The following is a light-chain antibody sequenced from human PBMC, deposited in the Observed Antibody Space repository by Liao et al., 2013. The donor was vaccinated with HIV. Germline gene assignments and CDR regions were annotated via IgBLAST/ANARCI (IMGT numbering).Light chain of an antibody. CDR3: QAWDGSTVV. CDR1: NIGSKS. Sequence: SYELTQPPSVSVAPGKTARITCGGNNIGSKSVHWYQQKPGQAPVLVIYYSGDRPSGIPERFSGFNSGNTATLTITGTQATDEADYYCQAWDGSTVVFGGGTKLTVL. J-gene: IGLJ2*01. CDR2: YSG. V-gene: IGLV3-21*01.